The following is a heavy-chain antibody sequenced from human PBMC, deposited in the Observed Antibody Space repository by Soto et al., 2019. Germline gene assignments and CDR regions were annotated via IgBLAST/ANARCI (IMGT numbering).Heavy chain of an antibody. CDR3: ARDYGIAVFPSYYYYYGMDV. CDR2: INPSGGST. J-gene: IGHJ6*02. D-gene: IGHD6-19*01. Sequence: RASVKVSCKASGYTFTSYYMHWVRQAPGQGLEWMGIINPSGGSTSYAQKFQGRVTMTRDTSTSTVYMELSSLRSEDTAVYYCARDYGIAVFPSYYYYYGMDVWGQGTTVTVSS. V-gene: IGHV1-46*01. CDR1: GYTFTSYY.